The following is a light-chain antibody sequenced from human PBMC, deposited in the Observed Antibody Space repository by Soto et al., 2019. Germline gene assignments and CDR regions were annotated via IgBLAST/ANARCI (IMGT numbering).Light chain of an antibody. V-gene: IGKV1-8*01. CDR1: QGMSSY. J-gene: IGKJ1*01. CDR2: AAS. CDR3: QQYYSYPTWT. Sequence: AIRMTQSPSSFSASTGDRVTITCRVRQGMSSYLALDQLKPGKAPKLMIYAASTLQSGVPSRFSGSGSGTDFTLTISCLQSEDFATYYCQQYYSYPTWTFGQGTKVDIK.